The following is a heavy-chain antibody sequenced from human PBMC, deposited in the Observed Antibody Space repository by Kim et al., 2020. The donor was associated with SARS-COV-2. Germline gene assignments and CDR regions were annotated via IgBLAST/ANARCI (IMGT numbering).Heavy chain of an antibody. CDR2: INPNSGGT. J-gene: IGHJ4*02. Sequence: ASVKVSCKASGYTFTGYYMHWVRQAPGQGLEWMGRINPNSGGTNYAQKFQGRVTMTRDTSISTAYMELSRLRSDDTAVYYCARDPDIVVVVARHENDYWGQGTLVTVSS. CDR1: GYTFTGYY. V-gene: IGHV1-2*06. CDR3: ARDPDIVVVVARHENDY. D-gene: IGHD2-15*01.